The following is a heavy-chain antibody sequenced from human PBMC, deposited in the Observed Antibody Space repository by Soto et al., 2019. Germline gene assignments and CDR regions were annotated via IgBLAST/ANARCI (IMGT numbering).Heavy chain of an antibody. J-gene: IGHJ4*02. CDR2: IHYSGNT. Sequence: QVQLQESGPGLVKPSQTLSLTCTVSGDSIGTGGYYWDWIRQHPGKGPEWIGYIHYSGNTYYNPSLESRLTISLDTSKTQFSLHLSSVTAADTAVYYCATNHDDISGRTPLLFDSWGQGTLVTVSS. V-gene: IGHV4-31*03. CDR1: GDSIGTGGYY. CDR3: ATNHDDISGRTPLLFDS. D-gene: IGHD3-22*01.